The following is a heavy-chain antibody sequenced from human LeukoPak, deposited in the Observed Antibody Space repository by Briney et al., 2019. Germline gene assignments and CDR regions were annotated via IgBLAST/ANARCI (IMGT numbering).Heavy chain of an antibody. CDR1: GFTFSDYY. CDR3: ARGTGTTAYFDY. D-gene: IGHD1-1*01. CDR2: ISSSSSYT. Sequence: TGGSLRLSCAASGFTFSDYYMSWIRQAPGKGLEWVSYISSSSSYTKYGDSVKGRFTISRANAKTSLYLQVNSLRAEDTAVYYCARGTGTTAYFDYWGQGTLVTVSS. J-gene: IGHJ4*02. V-gene: IGHV3-11*06.